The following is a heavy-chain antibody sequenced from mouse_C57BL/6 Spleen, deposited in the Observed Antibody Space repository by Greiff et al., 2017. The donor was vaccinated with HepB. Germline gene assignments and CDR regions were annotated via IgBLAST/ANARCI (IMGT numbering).Heavy chain of an antibody. Sequence: VQLQQSGPELVKPGASVKISCKASGYAFSSSWMNWVKQRPGAGLEWIGRIYPGDGDTNYNGKFKGKATLTADKSSSTAYMQRSSLKSEDSAVYFCARGNDDLDYWGQGTTLTVSS. CDR1: GYAFSSSW. V-gene: IGHV1-82*01. J-gene: IGHJ2*01. CDR2: IYPGDGDT. CDR3: ARGNDDLDY. D-gene: IGHD2-3*01.